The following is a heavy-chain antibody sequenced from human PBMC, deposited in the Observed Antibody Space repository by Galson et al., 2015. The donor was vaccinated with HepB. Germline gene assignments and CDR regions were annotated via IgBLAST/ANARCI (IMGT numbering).Heavy chain of an antibody. CDR3: ATYEPFPSIAVAGSFDY. Sequence: SEPLSLTCTVSGGSIGSSSYYWGWIRQPPGKGLEWIGSIYYSGSTYYNPSLKSRVTISVDTSKNQFSLKLSSVTAADTAVYYCATYEPFPSIAVAGSFDYWGQGTLVTVSS. J-gene: IGHJ4*02. D-gene: IGHD6-19*01. V-gene: IGHV4-39*07. CDR1: GGSIGSSSYY. CDR2: IYYSGST.